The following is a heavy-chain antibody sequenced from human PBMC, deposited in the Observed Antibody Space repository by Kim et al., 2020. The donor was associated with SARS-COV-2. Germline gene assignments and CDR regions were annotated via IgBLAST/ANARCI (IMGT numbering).Heavy chain of an antibody. CDR2: IYYSGST. V-gene: IGHV4-39*01. J-gene: IGHJ4*02. Sequence: SETLSLTCTVSGGSISSSSYYWGWIRQPPGKGLEWIGSIYYSGSTYYNPSLKSRVTISVDTSKNQFSLKLSSVTAADTAVYYCARHFWRGPAYDILTGDDYWGQGTLVTVSS. CDR1: GGSISSSSYY. CDR3: ARHFWRGPAYDILTGDDY. D-gene: IGHD3-9*01.